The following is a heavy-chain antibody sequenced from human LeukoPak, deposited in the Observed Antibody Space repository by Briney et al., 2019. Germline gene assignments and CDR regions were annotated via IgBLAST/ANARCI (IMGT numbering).Heavy chain of an antibody. CDR3: ARDCSGGSCYNDANFDY. J-gene: IGHJ4*02. CDR2: MNSNSGNT. V-gene: IGHV1-8*01. D-gene: IGHD2-15*01. Sequence: ASVKVSCKASGYTFTSYDINWVRQATGQGLEWMGWMNSNSGNTGYAQKFQGRVTMTRNTSISTAYMELSSLRSEDTAVYYCARDCSGGSCYNDANFDYWGQGTLVTVSS. CDR1: GYTFTSYD.